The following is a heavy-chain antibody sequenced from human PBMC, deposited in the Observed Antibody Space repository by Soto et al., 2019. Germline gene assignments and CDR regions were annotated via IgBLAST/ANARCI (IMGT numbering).Heavy chain of an antibody. CDR2: IYTSGGT. CDR1: GGSISSYY. D-gene: IGHD3-22*01. V-gene: IGHV4-4*07. CDR3: ARDSRGYYDSSGPLRRARYYYYGMDV. Sequence: SETLSLTCTVSGGSISSYYWSWIRQPAGKRLEWIGRIYTSGGTNYNPSLKSRVTMSVDTSKNQFSLKLSSVTAADTAVYYCARDSRGYYDSSGPLRRARYYYYGMDVWGQGTTVTVSS. J-gene: IGHJ6*02.